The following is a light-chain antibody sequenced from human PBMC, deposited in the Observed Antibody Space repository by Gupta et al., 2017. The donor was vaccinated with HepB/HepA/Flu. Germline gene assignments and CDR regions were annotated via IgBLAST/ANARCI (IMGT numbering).Light chain of an antibody. V-gene: IGLV1-44*01. CDR2: SNN. Sequence: QSVLTPPPSASRTPGQRVTTSCAGSSSNIGSNTVNWYQQHPGTAPKLLIDSNNQRPSGVLDRFSGSKSGTTASLAISGLQSEDEADYYCATWDDSLNVYVFGTGTKVTVL. CDR3: ATWDDSLNVYV. J-gene: IGLJ1*01. CDR1: SSNIGSNT.